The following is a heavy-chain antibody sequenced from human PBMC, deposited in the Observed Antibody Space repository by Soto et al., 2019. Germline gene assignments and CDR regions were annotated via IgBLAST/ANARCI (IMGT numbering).Heavy chain of an antibody. Sequence: LSGGSLRLSCSVSGFIFSSYAMHWVRQAPGKGLEYVASISSEGASTYYADSVKGRFIISRDNSKNTLYLQMSSLRVEDTAVYYCVKDRYVDYWGQGILVTVSS. V-gene: IGHV3-64D*06. CDR2: ISSEGAST. CDR1: GFIFSSYA. J-gene: IGHJ4*02. CDR3: VKDRYVDY.